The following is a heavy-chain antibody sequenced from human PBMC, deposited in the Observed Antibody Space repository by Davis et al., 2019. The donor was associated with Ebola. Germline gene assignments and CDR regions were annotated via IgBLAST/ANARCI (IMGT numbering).Heavy chain of an antibody. D-gene: IGHD3-22*01. Sequence: MPSETLSLTCAVSGGSISSSNWWSWVRQPPGKGLEWIGEIYHSGSTNYNPSLKSRVTISVDKSKNQFSLKLSSVTAADTAVYYCARDLITADYDSSGYPLVGSAFDIWGQGTMVTVSS. V-gene: IGHV4-4*02. CDR1: GGSISSSNW. J-gene: IGHJ3*02. CDR2: IYHSGST. CDR3: ARDLITADYDSSGYPLVGSAFDI.